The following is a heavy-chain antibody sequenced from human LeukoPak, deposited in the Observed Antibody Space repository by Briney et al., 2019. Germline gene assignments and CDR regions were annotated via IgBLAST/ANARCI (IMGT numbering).Heavy chain of an antibody. V-gene: IGHV3-21*01. Sequence: GGSLRLSCAASGFTFSSYSMNWVRQAPGKGLEWVSSISSSSSYIYYADSVKGRFTISRDNAKNSLYLQTNSLRAEDTAVYYCARTGSGYDYEGYFDYWGQGTLVTVSS. J-gene: IGHJ4*02. CDR1: GFTFSSYS. CDR3: ARTGSGYDYEGYFDY. CDR2: ISSSSSYI. D-gene: IGHD5-12*01.